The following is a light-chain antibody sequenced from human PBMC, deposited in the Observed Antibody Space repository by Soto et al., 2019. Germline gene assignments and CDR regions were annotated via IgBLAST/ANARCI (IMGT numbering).Light chain of an antibody. CDR2: DVS. V-gene: IGLV2-14*03. Sequence: QAALTQPAYVSGSPGQSITISCTGTSSDVGAYNYVSWYQQHPGKAPKLMIYDVSNRPSGVSNRFSGSKSGNTASLTISGLQAEDEADYYCSSYTSSSSLYVFGTGSKVTVL. J-gene: IGLJ1*01. CDR1: SSDVGAYNY. CDR3: SSYTSSSSLYV.